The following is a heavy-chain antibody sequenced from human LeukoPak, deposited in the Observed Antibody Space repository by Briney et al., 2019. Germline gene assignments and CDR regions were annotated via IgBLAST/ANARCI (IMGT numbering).Heavy chain of an antibody. D-gene: IGHD2-15*01. Sequence: GGSLRLSCAASGFTFNNYALSWVRQAPGKGLEWVSAISSSGDSKQYAESVKGRFTISRDNSKNTLYLQMNNLRAEDTAVYYCAKDRRGGSIVVVLENWGQGILVTVSS. CDR1: GFTFNNYA. J-gene: IGHJ4*02. CDR3: AKDRRGGSIVVVLEN. CDR2: ISSSGDSK. V-gene: IGHV3-23*01.